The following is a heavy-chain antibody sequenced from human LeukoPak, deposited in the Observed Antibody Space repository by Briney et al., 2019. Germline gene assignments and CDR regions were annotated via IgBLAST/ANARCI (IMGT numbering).Heavy chain of an antibody. CDR1: GGSFSGYY. V-gene: IGHV4-34*01. CDR3: ARGKEDIVVVPAAMSVYYYYYMDV. D-gene: IGHD2-2*01. CDR2: INHSGST. Sequence: SETLSLTCAVYGGSFSGYYWSWIRQPPGKGLEWIGEINHSGSTNYNPSLKSRVTISVDTSKNQFSLKLSSVTAADTAVYYCARGKEDIVVVPAAMSVYYYYYMDVWGKGTTVTVSS. J-gene: IGHJ6*03.